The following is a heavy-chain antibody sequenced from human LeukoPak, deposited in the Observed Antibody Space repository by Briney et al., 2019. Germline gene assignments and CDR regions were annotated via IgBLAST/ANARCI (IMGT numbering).Heavy chain of an antibody. Sequence: GGSLRLSCAASEFTVSSNYMSWVRQAPGKGLEWVSVLYSGGDTFYTDSVKGRFTISRDNAKNTLYLQMNSLRAEDTAVYYCARVGSSGYYYKPYFDHWGQGTLVTVS. CDR1: EFTVSSNY. CDR2: LYSGGDT. V-gene: IGHV3-53*01. CDR3: ARVGSSGYYYKPYFDH. D-gene: IGHD3-22*01. J-gene: IGHJ4*02.